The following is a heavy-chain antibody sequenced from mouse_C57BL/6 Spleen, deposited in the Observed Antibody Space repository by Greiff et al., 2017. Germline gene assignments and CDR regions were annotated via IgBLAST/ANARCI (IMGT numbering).Heavy chain of an antibody. CDR1: GYSFTDYN. CDR2: INPNYGTT. D-gene: IGHD1-1*02. V-gene: IGHV1-39*01. CDR3: ARHGDYGYAMDY. J-gene: IGHJ4*01. Sequence: EVKLMESGPELVKPGASVKISCKASGYSFTDYNMNWVKQSNGKSLEWIGVINPNYGTTSYNQKFKGKATLTVDQSSSTAYMQLNSLTSEDSAVYYCARHGDYGYAMDYWGQGTSVTVSS.